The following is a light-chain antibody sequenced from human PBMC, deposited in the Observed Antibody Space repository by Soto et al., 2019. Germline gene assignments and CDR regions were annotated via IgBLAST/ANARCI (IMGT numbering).Light chain of an antibody. CDR1: QSISSY. J-gene: IGKJ4*01. Sequence: DIQMTQSPSSLSASVGDRVTITCRASQSISSYLNWYQQKPGKAPKLLIYAASSLQSGVPSRFSGSGSGTDFTLTISSLPPEDLATYYCQQSYSTPPTFGGGTKVEIK. V-gene: IGKV1-39*01. CDR2: AAS. CDR3: QQSYSTPPT.